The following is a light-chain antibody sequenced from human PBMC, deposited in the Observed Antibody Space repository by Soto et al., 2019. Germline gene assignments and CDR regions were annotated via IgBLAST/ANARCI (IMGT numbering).Light chain of an antibody. V-gene: IGKV3-20*01. Sequence: EIVLTQSPGTLSLSPGERATLSCRASQSVSSSYLAWYQQQPGQAPRLLIYGPSSRSTGIPDRFSGSGSGTDFTLTISRLEPEDFAVYYCQQYGSSPRTFGQGTKVEIK. CDR2: GPS. CDR3: QQYGSSPRT. CDR1: QSVSSSY. J-gene: IGKJ1*01.